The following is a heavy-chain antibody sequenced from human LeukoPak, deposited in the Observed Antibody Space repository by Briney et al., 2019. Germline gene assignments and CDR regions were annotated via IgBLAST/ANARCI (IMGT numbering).Heavy chain of an antibody. Sequence: SETLSLTCTVSGGSISSYYWSWIRQPPGKGLEWIGYIYYSGSTNYNPPLKSRVTISVDTSKNQFSLKQSSVTAADTAVYYCARGCSSTNCYEDYWGQGTLVTVSS. D-gene: IGHD2-2*01. CDR1: GGSISSYY. CDR2: IYYSGST. CDR3: ARGCSSTNCYEDY. V-gene: IGHV4-59*01. J-gene: IGHJ4*02.